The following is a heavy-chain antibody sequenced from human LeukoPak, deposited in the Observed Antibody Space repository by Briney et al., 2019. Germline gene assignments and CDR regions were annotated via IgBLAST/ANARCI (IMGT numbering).Heavy chain of an antibody. CDR1: GFTFSSYW. CDR2: INSDGSST. Sequence: GGSLRLSCAASGFTFSSYWMHWVRQAPGKGLVWVSRINSDGSSTSYADSVKGRFTISRDNAKNTLFLQMNSLRAEDTAVYYCARAKEAYCGGDCYLDYWGQGTLVTVSS. D-gene: IGHD2-21*02. CDR3: ARAKEAYCGGDCYLDY. V-gene: IGHV3-74*01. J-gene: IGHJ4*02.